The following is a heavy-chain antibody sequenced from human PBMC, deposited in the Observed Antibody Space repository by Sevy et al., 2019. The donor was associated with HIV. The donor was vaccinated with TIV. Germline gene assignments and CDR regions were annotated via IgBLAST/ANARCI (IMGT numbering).Heavy chain of an antibody. D-gene: IGHD2-15*01. V-gene: IGHV4-59*01. J-gene: IGHJ3*02. CDR1: GGSISSYY. Sequence: SETLCLTCTVSGGSISSYYWRWIRQPPGKGLEWIGYIYYSGRTNYNPSLKSRATISLETSKNQFSLKRSSVTAADTAGYYCVRNPRYCSGGSCYSEAFDSGGQGTMVTFS. CDR3: VRNPRYCSGGSCYSEAFDS. CDR2: IYYSGRT.